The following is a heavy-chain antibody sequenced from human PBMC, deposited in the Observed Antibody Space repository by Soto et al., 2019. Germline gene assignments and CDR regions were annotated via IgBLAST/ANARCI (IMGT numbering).Heavy chain of an antibody. J-gene: IGHJ6*02. CDR1: GGTFSSYA. V-gene: IGHV1-69*13. D-gene: IGHD3-10*01. Sequence: RASVKVSCKASGGTFSSYAISWVRQAPGQGLEWMGGIIPIFGTANYAQKFQGRVTITADESTSTAYMELSSLRSEDTAVYYCARADYYGSGSYVGYYYGMDVWGQGTTVTVSS. CDR2: IIPIFGTA. CDR3: ARADYYGSGSYVGYYYGMDV.